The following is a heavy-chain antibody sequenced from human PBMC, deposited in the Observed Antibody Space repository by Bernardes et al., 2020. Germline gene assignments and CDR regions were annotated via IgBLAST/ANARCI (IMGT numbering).Heavy chain of an antibody. D-gene: IGHD5-18*01. CDR2: ISAYNGNT. CDR3: ARVAPPSGYSYGYPYYYYGMDV. V-gene: IGHV1-18*01. CDR1: GYTFTSYG. J-gene: IGHJ6*02. Sequence: ASVKVSCKASGYTFTSYGISWVRQAPGQGLEWMGWISAYNGNTNYAQKLQGRVTMTTDTSTSTAYMELRSLRSDDTAVYYCARVAPPSGYSYGYPYYYYGMDVWGQGTTVTVSS.